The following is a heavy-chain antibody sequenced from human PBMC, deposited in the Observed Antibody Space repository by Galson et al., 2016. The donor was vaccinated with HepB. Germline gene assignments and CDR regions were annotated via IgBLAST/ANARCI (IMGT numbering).Heavy chain of an antibody. Sequence: SLRLSCAASGFTFSTYTMRWVRQAPGKGLEWVSSISGNDGYTDYADSVKGRFTISRDNSKNMLHLQMNSLRVEDTAVYYCAKALMNKRGADFCGQGTLVTVSS. CDR3: AKALMNKRGADF. V-gene: IGHV3-23*01. CDR1: GFTFSTYT. CDR2: ISGNDGYT. J-gene: IGHJ4*02. D-gene: IGHD3-10*01.